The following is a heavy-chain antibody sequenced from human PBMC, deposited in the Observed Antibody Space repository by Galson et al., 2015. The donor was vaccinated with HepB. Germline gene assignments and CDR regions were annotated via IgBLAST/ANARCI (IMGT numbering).Heavy chain of an antibody. CDR2: ISYDGSNK. CDR1: GFTFSSYA. J-gene: IGHJ6*02. Sequence: SLRLSCAASGFTFSSYAMHWVRQAPGKGLEWVAVISYDGSNKYYADSVKGRFTISRDNSKNTLYLQMNSLRAEDTAVYYCARALSGYGHYYYYGMDVWGQGTTVTVSS. CDR3: ARALSGYGHYYYYGMDV. V-gene: IGHV3-30-3*01. D-gene: IGHD5-12*01.